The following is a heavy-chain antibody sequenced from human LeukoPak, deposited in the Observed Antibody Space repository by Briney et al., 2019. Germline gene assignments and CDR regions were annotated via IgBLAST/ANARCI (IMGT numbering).Heavy chain of an antibody. J-gene: IGHJ4*02. Sequence: GGSLRLSCAASGFTFSSYGMHWVRQAPGKGLEWLSLISDSGESPSDADSGKGRFTISRDNSKSTVFLQMNSLRVEDTAVYYCAKSDCSSASCYTIDYWGQGTLVTVSS. D-gene: IGHD2-2*02. CDR1: GFTFSSYG. CDR3: AKSDCSSASCYTIDY. V-gene: IGHV3-23*01. CDR2: ISDSGESP.